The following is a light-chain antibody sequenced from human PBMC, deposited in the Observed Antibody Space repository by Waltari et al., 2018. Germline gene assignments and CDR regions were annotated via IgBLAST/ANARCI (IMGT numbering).Light chain of an antibody. J-gene: IGKJ5*01. Sequence: DIQMTQSPSSLSASVGDRVTITCRASQSSSDYLNWYHPKPGKAPKRLIYDASTLQSGVPARFSGSGSGTDFALTISSLQPEDFATYYCQQSYSFGQGTRLEIK. CDR2: DAS. CDR1: QSSSDY. V-gene: IGKV1-39*01. CDR3: QQSYS.